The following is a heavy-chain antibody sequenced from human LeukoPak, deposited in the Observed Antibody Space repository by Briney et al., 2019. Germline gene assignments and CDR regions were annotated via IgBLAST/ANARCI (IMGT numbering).Heavy chain of an antibody. Sequence: GGSLRLSCAASGFTFSSYDMHWVRQAPGKGLEWVSAIGTAGDTYYPGSVKGRFTISRENAKNSLYLQVNSLSAGDTAVYYCARGSQSWFDPWGQGTLVTVSS. D-gene: IGHD4-11*01. CDR3: ARGSQSWFDP. CDR2: IGTAGDT. CDR1: GFTFSSYD. J-gene: IGHJ5*02. V-gene: IGHV3-13*01.